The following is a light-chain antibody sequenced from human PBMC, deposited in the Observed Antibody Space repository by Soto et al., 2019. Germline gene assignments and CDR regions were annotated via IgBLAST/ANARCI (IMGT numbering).Light chain of an antibody. V-gene: IGLV2-14*01. CDR2: DVS. CDR1: NSDVGGYNF. J-gene: IGLJ2*01. CDR3: SSYTTSSTVV. Sequence: QSVLTQPASVSGSPGQSITISCTGTNSDVGGYNFVSWYQQHPGKAPKLMIYDVSYRPSGVSNRFSGSKSGNTASLTISGLQAEDDADYYCSSYTTSSTVVFGGGTKLTVL.